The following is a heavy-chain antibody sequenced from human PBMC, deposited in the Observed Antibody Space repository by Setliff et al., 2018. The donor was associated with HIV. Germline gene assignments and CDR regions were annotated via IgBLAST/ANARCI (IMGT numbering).Heavy chain of an antibody. J-gene: IGHJ5*02. CDR1: GGSISSSSYY. V-gene: IGHV4-39*01. Sequence: SETLSLTCTVSGGSISSSSYYWGWIRQPPGKGLEWIGSIYYSGSTYYNPSLKSRVTISVDTSKNQFSLKLSSVAAADTAVYYCAGLSPQTWWFDPWGQGTLVTVSS. CDR2: IYYSGST. CDR3: AGLSPQTWWFDP.